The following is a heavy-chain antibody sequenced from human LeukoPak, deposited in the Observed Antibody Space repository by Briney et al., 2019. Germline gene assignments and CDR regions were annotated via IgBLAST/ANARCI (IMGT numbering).Heavy chain of an antibody. CDR3: ARVDIVAATPYYFNY. J-gene: IGHJ4*02. CDR2: ISAYDGDT. D-gene: IGHD5-12*01. CDR1: GYTFTSYG. Sequence: ASVKVSCKASGYTFTSYGISWVRQAPGQGLEWMGWISAYDGDTKYAQKLQGRVTMTTDTSTRTAYMELRSLRSDDTALYYCARVDIVAATPYYFNYWGQGTLVTVSS. V-gene: IGHV1-18*01.